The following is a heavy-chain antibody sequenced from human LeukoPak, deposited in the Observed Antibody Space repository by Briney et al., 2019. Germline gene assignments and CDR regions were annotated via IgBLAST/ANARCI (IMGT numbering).Heavy chain of an antibody. CDR1: GFTFSNYA. V-gene: IGHV3-23*01. J-gene: IGHJ4*02. CDR2: ISGSGSRT. D-gene: IGHD6-19*01. Sequence: GGSLRLSCAASGFTFSNYATTWVRQAPGKGLEWVSAISGSGSRTYYADSVKGRFTISRDNSKNTLYLQVNSLRAEDTAVYYCAKAKLLAGYFDYWGQGTLVTVSS. CDR3: AKAKLLAGYFDY.